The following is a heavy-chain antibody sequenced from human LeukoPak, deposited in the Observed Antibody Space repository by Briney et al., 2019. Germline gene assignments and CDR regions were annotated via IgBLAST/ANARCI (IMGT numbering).Heavy chain of an antibody. J-gene: IGHJ4*02. Sequence: ASVKVSCKASGYTFTGYYMHWVRQAPGQGLEWMGWINPNSGGTNYARKFQGRVTMTRDTSISTAYMELSRLRSDDTAVYYCAREDYYGSGALDYWGQGTLVTVSS. CDR3: AREDYYGSGALDY. CDR2: INPNSGGT. D-gene: IGHD3-10*01. V-gene: IGHV1-2*02. CDR1: GYTFTGYY.